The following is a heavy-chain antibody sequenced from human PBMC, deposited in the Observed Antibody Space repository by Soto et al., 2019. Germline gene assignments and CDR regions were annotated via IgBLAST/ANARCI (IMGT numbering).Heavy chain of an antibody. D-gene: IGHD2-15*01. V-gene: IGHV3-30*18. Sequence: GGSLRLSCAASGFTFSSYGMHWVRQAPGKGLEWVAVISYDGSNKYYADSVKGRFTISRDNSKNTLYLQMNSLRAEDTAVYYCAKVWGDYSLDYWGQGTLVTVSS. J-gene: IGHJ4*02. CDR2: ISYDGSNK. CDR1: GFTFSSYG. CDR3: AKVWGDYSLDY.